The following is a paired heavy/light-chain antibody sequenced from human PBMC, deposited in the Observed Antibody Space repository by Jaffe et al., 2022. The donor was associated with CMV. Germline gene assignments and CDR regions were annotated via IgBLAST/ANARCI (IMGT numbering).Light chain of an antibody. CDR1: NIGSKS. J-gene: IGLJ3*02. CDR3: QVWDSSSGQGV. CDR2: YDS. V-gene: IGLV3-21*04. Sequence: SYVLTQPPSVSVAPGKTARITCGGNNIGSKSVHWYQQKPGQAPVLVIYYDSDRPSGIPERFSGSNSGNTATLTISRVEAGDEADYYCQVWDSSSGQGVFGGGTKLTVL.
Heavy chain of an antibody. D-gene: IGHD2-15*01. CDR2: IIPIFGTA. CDR3: ARAGIPTDRRYCSGGSCYSEGYFDY. J-gene: IGHJ4*02. Sequence: QVQLVQSGAEVKKPGSSVKVSCKASGGTFSSYAISWVRQAPGQGLEWMGGIIPIFGTANYAQKFQGRVTITADESTSTAYMELSSLRSEDTAVYYCARAGIPTDRRYCSGGSCYSEGYFDYWGQGTLVTVSS. V-gene: IGHV1-69*01. CDR1: GGTFSSYA.